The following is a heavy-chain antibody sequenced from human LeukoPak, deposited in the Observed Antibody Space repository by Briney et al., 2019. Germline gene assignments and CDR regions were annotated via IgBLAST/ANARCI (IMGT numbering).Heavy chain of an antibody. CDR2: IWDDGSNK. CDR3: AKERGGQDWDFDL. D-gene: IGHD3-10*01. J-gene: IGHJ2*01. Sequence: GGSLRLSCAASGFTFSGYSMSWVRQAPGKGLEWVAVIWDDGSNKYYAESVKGRFTISRDISKNMLYLQMNSLRVEDTAVYYCAKERGGQDWDFDLWGRGTLVTVSS. CDR1: GFTFSGYS. V-gene: IGHV3-33*06.